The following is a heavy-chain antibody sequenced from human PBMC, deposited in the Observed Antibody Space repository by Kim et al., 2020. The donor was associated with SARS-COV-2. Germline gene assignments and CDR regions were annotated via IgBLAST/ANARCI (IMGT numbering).Heavy chain of an antibody. D-gene: IGHD3-22*01. CDR2: ISSSGSTI. CDR3: ARDPSSAIVVVSGQD. V-gene: IGHV3-48*03. Sequence: GGSLRLSCAASGFTFSSYEMNWVRQAPGKGLEWVSYISSSGSTIYYADSVKGRFTISRDNAKNSLYLQMNSLRAEDTAVYYCARDPSSAIVVVSGQDWGQGTLVTVSS. CDR1: GFTFSSYE. J-gene: IGHJ4*02.